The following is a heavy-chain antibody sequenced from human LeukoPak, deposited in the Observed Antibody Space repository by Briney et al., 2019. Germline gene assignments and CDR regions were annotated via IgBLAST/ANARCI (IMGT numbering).Heavy chain of an antibody. D-gene: IGHD2-2*01. V-gene: IGHV4-59*12. J-gene: IGHJ4*02. CDR1: GGSISSYY. Sequence: SETLSLTCTVSGGSISSYYWSWIRQPPGKGLEWIGYFYYSGSTNYSPSLKSRVTISVDTSKNQFSLKLSSVTAADTAVYYCARSEEGGTIVVVPAATYFDYWGQGTLVTVSS. CDR3: ARSEEGGTIVVVPAATYFDY. CDR2: FYYSGST.